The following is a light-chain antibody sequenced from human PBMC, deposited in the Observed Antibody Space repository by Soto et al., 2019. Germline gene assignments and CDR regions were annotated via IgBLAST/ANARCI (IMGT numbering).Light chain of an antibody. CDR3: QQYYSYPLT. V-gene: IGKV1-8*01. Sequence: AIRMTQSPSSFSASTGDRVTITCRASQGISSYLAWYQQKPGKAPKLLIYAASTLQSGVPSRFSSSGSGTDFTLTISSLQSEDFATYYGQQYYSYPLTFGGGTKVEIK. J-gene: IGKJ4*01. CDR2: AAS. CDR1: QGISSY.